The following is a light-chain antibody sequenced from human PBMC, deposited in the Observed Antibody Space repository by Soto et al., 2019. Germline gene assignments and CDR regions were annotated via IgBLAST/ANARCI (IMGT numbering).Light chain of an antibody. CDR3: QQYGSSPWT. V-gene: IGKV3-20*01. CDR2: GAS. Sequence: EVVMTQSPASLSASPGERVTLSCRASQTISSYLAWYQQKPGQAPRLLIYGASSRATGIPDRFSGSGSGTDFTLTISRLEPEDFAVYYCQQYGSSPWTFGQGTKVDIK. CDR1: QTISSY. J-gene: IGKJ1*01.